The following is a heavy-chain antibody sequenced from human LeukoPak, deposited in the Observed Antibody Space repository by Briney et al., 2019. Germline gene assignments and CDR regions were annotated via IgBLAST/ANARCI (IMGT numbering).Heavy chain of an antibody. Sequence: GGSLRLSCTVSGFSLSSYAMSWVRRAPGKGLERVSATSSSDDGKYYADSVRGRFTISRDNSRNTMYLQMNSLRAEDAAVYYCAKAPVTSCRGAFCYPFDSWGQGTLVTVSS. CDR3: AKAPVTSCRGAFCYPFDS. CDR1: GFSLSSYA. CDR2: TSSSDDGK. D-gene: IGHD2-15*01. V-gene: IGHV3-23*01. J-gene: IGHJ4*02.